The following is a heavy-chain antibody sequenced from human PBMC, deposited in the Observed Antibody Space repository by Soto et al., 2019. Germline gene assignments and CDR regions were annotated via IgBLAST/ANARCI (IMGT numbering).Heavy chain of an antibody. Sequence: GGSLRLSCAASGFTFSSYAMSWVRQAPGKGLEWVSAISGSGGSTYYADSVKGRFTISRDNSKNTLYLQMNSLRAEDTAVYYCAKEFWPAYSSGSRAFDIWGQGTMVTVSS. J-gene: IGHJ3*02. CDR2: ISGSGGST. CDR1: GFTFSSYA. V-gene: IGHV3-23*01. CDR3: AKEFWPAYSSGSRAFDI. D-gene: IGHD6-19*01.